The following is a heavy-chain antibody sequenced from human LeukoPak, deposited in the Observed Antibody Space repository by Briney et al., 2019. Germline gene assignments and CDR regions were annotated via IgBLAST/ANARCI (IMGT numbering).Heavy chain of an antibody. V-gene: IGHV4-34*01. CDR2: INHSGST. J-gene: IGHJ1*01. CDR1: GGPFSGYY. CDR3: ARGPWIPISQLWWYFQH. D-gene: IGHD2-21*01. Sequence: SETLSLTCAVYGGPFSGYYWSWILQPPGKGLEWIGEINHSGSTNYNPSLKSRVTISVDTSKNQFSLKLSSVTAADTAVYYCARGPWIPISQLWWYFQHWGQGTLVTVSS.